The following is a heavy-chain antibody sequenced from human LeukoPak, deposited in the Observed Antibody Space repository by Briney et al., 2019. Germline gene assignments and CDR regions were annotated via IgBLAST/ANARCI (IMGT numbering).Heavy chain of an antibody. D-gene: IGHD3-3*01. V-gene: IGHV4-39*01. J-gene: IGHJ1*01. Sequence: SETLSLTCTVSGGSISSSSYYWGWIRQPPGKGLEWIGSIYYSGSTYYNPSLKSRVTISVDTSKNQFSLKLSSVTAADTAVYYCATSGNYDFWSGYYREYFQHWGQGTLVTVSS. CDR3: ATSGNYDFWSGYYREYFQH. CDR2: IYYSGST. CDR1: GGSISSSSYY.